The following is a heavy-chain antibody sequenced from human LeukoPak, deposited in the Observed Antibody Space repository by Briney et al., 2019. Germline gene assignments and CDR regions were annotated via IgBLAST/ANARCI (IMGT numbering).Heavy chain of an antibody. CDR2: IYYSGGT. Sequence: SETLSLTCTVSGGSISSYYWSWIRQPPGKGLEWIGYIYYSGGTNYNPSLKSRVTISVDTSKNQFSLKLSSVTAADTAVYYCARATAVAGYNWFDPWGQGTLVTVSS. V-gene: IGHV4-59*01. J-gene: IGHJ5*02. D-gene: IGHD6-19*01. CDR1: GGSISSYY. CDR3: ARATAVAGYNWFDP.